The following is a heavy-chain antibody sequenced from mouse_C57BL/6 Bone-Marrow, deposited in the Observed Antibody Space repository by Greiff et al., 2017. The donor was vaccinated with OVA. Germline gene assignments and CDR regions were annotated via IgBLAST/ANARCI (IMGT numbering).Heavy chain of an antibody. V-gene: IGHV1-55*01. D-gene: IGHD2-2*01. CDR2: IYPGSGST. J-gene: IGHJ2*01. Sequence: QVQLQQPGAELVKPGASVKMSCRASGYTFTSYWITWVKQRPGQGLEWIGDIYPGSGSTNYNEKFKSKATLTVDTSSSTAYMQLSSLTSEDSAVYYCAREGIYGYYFDYWGQGTTLTVSS. CDR1: GYTFTSYW. CDR3: AREGIYGYYFDY.